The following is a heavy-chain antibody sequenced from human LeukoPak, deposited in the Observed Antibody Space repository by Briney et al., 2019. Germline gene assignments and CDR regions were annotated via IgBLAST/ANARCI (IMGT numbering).Heavy chain of an antibody. CDR1: GITFSNYA. CDR2: ISGSAHKI. Sequence: GGSLRLSCVASGITFSNYAVSWVRQAPEKGLDWVSVISGSAHKIRYADSVKGRFTISRDNSENIVYLQMNNLRAEDTAVYYCAGRVTGYSSGYVYWGQGTLVTVPS. CDR3: AGRVTGYSSGYVY. J-gene: IGHJ4*02. V-gene: IGHV3-23*01. D-gene: IGHD5-18*01.